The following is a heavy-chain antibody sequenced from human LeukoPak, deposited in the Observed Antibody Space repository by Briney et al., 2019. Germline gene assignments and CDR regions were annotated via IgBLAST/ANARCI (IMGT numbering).Heavy chain of an antibody. J-gene: IGHJ4*02. V-gene: IGHV3-53*01. Sequence: PGGSLRLSCAASGFTVKNNYMIWIRQAPGKGLELVSVIHNFGSTYYADSVKGRFTISRENSENTLNLQMNSLRVEDTAVYYCARGRVGDRSGSYYFDYWGQGTLVTVSS. CDR2: IHNFGST. D-gene: IGHD1-26*01. CDR3: ARGRVGDRSGSYYFDY. CDR1: GFTVKNNY.